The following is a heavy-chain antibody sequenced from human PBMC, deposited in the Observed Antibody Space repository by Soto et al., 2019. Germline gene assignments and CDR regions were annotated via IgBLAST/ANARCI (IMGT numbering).Heavy chain of an antibody. CDR1: GGTLSSFINYP. CDR2: IVPNVGTV. D-gene: IGHD3-3*01. V-gene: IGHV1-69*06. Sequence: QMQLVQSGAEVKKPGSSVKVSCKSSGGTLSSFINYPINWVRQAPGQGLEWMGGIVPNVGTVNYAQKCQGRVTITSDTSTGTAYMEVSSLRSEDTALYYCARRDTSGFLRYFDNGGQGTLVTVS. CDR3: ARRDTSGFLRYFDN. J-gene: IGHJ4*02.